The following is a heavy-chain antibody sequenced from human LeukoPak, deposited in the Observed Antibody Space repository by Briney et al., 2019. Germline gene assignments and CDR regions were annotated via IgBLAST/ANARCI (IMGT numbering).Heavy chain of an antibody. D-gene: IGHD2-15*01. CDR1: GYTFTGYY. Sequence: GASVKVSCKASGYTFTGYYMHWVRQAPGQGLEWMGWINPNGGGTNYAQKFQGRVTMTRDTSISTAYMELSRLRSDDTAVYYCARLSSAYYYYGMDVWGQGTTVTVSS. J-gene: IGHJ6*02. V-gene: IGHV1-2*02. CDR2: INPNGGGT. CDR3: ARLSSAYYYYGMDV.